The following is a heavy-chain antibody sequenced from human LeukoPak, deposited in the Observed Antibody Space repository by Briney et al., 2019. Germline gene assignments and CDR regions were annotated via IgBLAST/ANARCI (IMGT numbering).Heavy chain of an antibody. D-gene: IGHD3-10*01. V-gene: IGHV5-51*01. CDR2: IYPGDSST. J-gene: IGHJ5*02. CDR3: ARRQTGAGESQHNWFDP. CDR1: GYSFTSYW. Sequence: GESLKISCKSSGYSFTSYWIGWVRQMPGKGLEWMGIIYPGDSSTRYSPSLQGQVTISADKSISTAYLQWSSLEASDTAMYYCARRQTGAGESQHNWFDPWGQGTLVTVSS.